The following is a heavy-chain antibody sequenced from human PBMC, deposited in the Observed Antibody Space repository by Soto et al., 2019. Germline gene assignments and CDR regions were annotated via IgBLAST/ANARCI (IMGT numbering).Heavy chain of an antibody. CDR2: IGPESGAT. J-gene: IGHJ4*02. CDR3: GRGRSGQIVVFY. CDR1: GYTFTGHY. D-gene: IGHD1-26*01. V-gene: IGHV1-2*02. Sequence: ASVKVSCKASGYTFTGHYIHWVRQAPEQGPEWMGEIGPESGATRYAQRFQGRVTMTRDMSITTVYMELNNLSPDDTAVYYCGRGRSGQIVVFYWGQGTPVTSPQ.